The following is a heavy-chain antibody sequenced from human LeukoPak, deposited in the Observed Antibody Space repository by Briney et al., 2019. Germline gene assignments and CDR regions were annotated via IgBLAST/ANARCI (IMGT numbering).Heavy chain of an antibody. Sequence: GGSLRLSCAASGFTFSTYWMSWVRQAPGKGLEYVANINQDGSEKYYVDSVKGRFTVSRDNAKNSLYLQMNSLRAEDTAVYYCARDPRSGSYFDYWAQGTLVTVFS. CDR3: ARDPRSGSYFDY. CDR1: GFTFSTYW. V-gene: IGHV3-7*01. J-gene: IGHJ4*02. CDR2: INQDGSEK. D-gene: IGHD1-26*01.